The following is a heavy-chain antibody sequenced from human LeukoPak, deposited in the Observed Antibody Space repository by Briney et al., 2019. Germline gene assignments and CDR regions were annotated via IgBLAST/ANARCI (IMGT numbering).Heavy chain of an antibody. J-gene: IGHJ4*02. D-gene: IGHD3-10*01. Sequence: GESLKISCKGSGYSFTSYWIAWVRQMPGKGLEWMGIMYLVDSDTRYSPSFQGQVTISADKSISTAYLQWSSLKASDTAMYYCARGNYASGNYHLDYWGQGTLVTVSS. CDR1: GYSFTSYW. CDR2: MYLVDSDT. CDR3: ARGNYASGNYHLDY. V-gene: IGHV5-51*01.